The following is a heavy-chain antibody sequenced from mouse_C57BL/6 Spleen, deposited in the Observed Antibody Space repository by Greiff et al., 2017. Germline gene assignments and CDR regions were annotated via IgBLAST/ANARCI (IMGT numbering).Heavy chain of an antibody. CDR1: GFTFSSYA. CDR2: ISSGGDYI. Sequence: EVQRVESGEGLVKPGGSLKLSCAASGFTFSSYAMSWVRQTPEKRLEWVAYISSGGDYIYYADPVKGRFTIYRDNARNTRYLQMSSLKSEDTAMYYCTREGYFDVWGTGTTVTVSS. CDR3: TREGYFDV. V-gene: IGHV5-9-1*02. J-gene: IGHJ1*03.